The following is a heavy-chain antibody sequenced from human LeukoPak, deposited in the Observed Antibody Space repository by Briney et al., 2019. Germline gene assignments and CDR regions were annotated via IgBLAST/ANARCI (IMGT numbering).Heavy chain of an antibody. D-gene: IGHD2-2*01. CDR1: GFTFSSYA. Sequence: GGSLRLSCAASGFTFSSYAMSWVRQAPGKGLEWVSSISSSSSYVYYADSVKGRFAISRDNAKNSLYLQMNSLRAEDTAVYYCAREHREYQLLFGYWGQGTQVTVSS. J-gene: IGHJ4*02. CDR2: ISSSSSYV. V-gene: IGHV3-21*01. CDR3: AREHREYQLLFGY.